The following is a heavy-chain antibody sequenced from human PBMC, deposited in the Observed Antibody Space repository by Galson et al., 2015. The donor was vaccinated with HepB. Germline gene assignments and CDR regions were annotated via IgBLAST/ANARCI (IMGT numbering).Heavy chain of an antibody. CDR2: TYYRSKWYN. Sequence: CAISGDSVSSNSAAWNWIRQSPSRGLEWLGRTYYRSKWYNDYAVSVKSRITINPDTSKNQFSLQLNSVTPEDTAVYYCARGVQGSGGYWFDPWGQGTLVTVSS. CDR3: ARGVQGSGGYWFDP. V-gene: IGHV6-1*01. J-gene: IGHJ5*02. CDR1: GDSVSSNSAA. D-gene: IGHD3-16*01.